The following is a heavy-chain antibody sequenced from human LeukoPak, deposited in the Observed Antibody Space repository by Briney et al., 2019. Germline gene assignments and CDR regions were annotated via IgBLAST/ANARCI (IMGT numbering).Heavy chain of an antibody. CDR2: INARGDT. D-gene: IGHD2-2*01. CDR1: GWSFNDYY. CDR3: ARGQVPAARGYNWFDP. J-gene: IGHJ5*02. Sequence: SETLSLTCAAYGWSFNDYYWNWVRQPPGKGLEWIGEINARGDTNYNPSLKGRVTISVDSSKNQFSLTLTSMIAADTAIYYCARGQVPAARGYNWFDPWGQGTLVTVSS. V-gene: IGHV4-34*01.